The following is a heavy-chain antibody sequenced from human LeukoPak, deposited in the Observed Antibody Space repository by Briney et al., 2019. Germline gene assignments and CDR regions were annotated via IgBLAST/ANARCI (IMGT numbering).Heavy chain of an antibody. CDR3: ARAMSIAARLQTIFDY. V-gene: IGHV4-4*07. Sequence: SETLSLTCIVSGDSISSYYWSWIRQPAGKGLECIGRIYTSGSTNYNPSLKSRVTISVDTSKNQFSLNLASVTATNTAVYYWARAMSIAARLQTIFDYWGQGTLVTVSS. J-gene: IGHJ4*02. CDR2: IYTSGST. CDR1: GDSISSYY. D-gene: IGHD6-6*01.